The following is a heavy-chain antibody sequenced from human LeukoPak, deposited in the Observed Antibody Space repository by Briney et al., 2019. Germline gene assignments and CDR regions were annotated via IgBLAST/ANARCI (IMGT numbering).Heavy chain of an antibody. V-gene: IGHV3-74*01. J-gene: IGHJ5*02. CDR3: LRVDDTNGHNWFDP. CDR2: IIGDGTRT. CDR1: GFSFSYYW. Sequence: PGGFLRLSCAASGFSFSYYWMHWVRQGSGKGPVWVSRIIGDGTRTDYADSVKGRFTISRDNAKSTLYLQMNSLTVEDTAVYYCLRVDDTNGHNWFDPWGQGTLVTVSS. D-gene: IGHD2-8*01.